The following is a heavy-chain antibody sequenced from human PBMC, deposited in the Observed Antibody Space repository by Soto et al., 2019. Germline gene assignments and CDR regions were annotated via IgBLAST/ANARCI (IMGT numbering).Heavy chain of an antibody. D-gene: IGHD2-2*02. Sequence: GGSLRLSCAASGFTFSSYGMHWVRQAPGKGLEWVAVIWYDGSNKYYADSVKGRFTISRDNSKNTLYLQMNSLRAEDTAVYYCARGRYCSSTSCYSPGPQFDYWGQGTLVTVSS. CDR1: GFTFSSYG. CDR2: IWYDGSNK. CDR3: ARGRYCSSTSCYSPGPQFDY. V-gene: IGHV3-33*01. J-gene: IGHJ4*02.